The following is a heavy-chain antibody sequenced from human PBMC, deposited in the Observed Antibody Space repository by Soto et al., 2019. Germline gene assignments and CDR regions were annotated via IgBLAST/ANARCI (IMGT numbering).Heavy chain of an antibody. V-gene: IGHV3-23*01. CDR2: FGGSGGT. CDR3: AKSQSSLYHVDV. Sequence: EVQVLESGGGLVQPGGSLRLSCVGSGFIFNNYAMAWVRQAPGKGLEWVSGFGGSGGTYYADSVKGRYTISRDNSKNTLYLQMNSLRVEDTAVYYCAKSQSSLYHVDVWGKGTAVTVSS. J-gene: IGHJ6*03. CDR1: GFIFNNYA.